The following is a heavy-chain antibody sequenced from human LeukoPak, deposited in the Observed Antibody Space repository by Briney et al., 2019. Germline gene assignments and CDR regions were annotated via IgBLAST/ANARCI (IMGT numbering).Heavy chain of an antibody. CDR1: GFTFDDYA. Sequence: PGGSLRLSCAASGFTFDDYAMHWVRQAPGKGLEWVSGISWNSGSIGYADSVKGRFTISRDNAKNSLYLQMNSLRAEDTALYYCAKDTAPLAAAASDAFDIWGQGTMVTVSS. CDR3: AKDTAPLAAAASDAFDI. CDR2: ISWNSGSI. D-gene: IGHD6-13*01. J-gene: IGHJ3*02. V-gene: IGHV3-9*01.